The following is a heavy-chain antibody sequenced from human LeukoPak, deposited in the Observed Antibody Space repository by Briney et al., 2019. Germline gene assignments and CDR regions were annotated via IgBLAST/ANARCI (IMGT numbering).Heavy chain of an antibody. D-gene: IGHD3-22*01. CDR2: IYYSGST. V-gene: IGHV4-61*05. CDR3: ARLEGYDSSGYYYSYFDY. J-gene: IGHJ4*02. Sequence: PSETLSLTCTVSGGSISSSSYYWGWIRQPPGKGLEWIGYIYYSGSTNYNPSLKSRVTISVDTSKNQFSLKLSSVTAADTAVYYCARLEGYDSSGYYYSYFDYWGQGTLVTVSS. CDR1: GGSISSSSYY.